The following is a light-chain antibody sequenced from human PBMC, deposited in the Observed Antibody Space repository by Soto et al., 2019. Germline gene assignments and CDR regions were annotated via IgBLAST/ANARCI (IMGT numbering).Light chain of an antibody. V-gene: IGKV3-20*01. CDR2: GAS. Sequence: EIVLTQSPGTLSLSLGERATLSCRASQSVSSSHLAWYQQKPGQAPRLLIYGASIRATGIPDRFSGSGSGIDFTLTISRLELEDFAVYYCQQYHNSPLTFGGGTKVVIK. CDR3: QQYHNSPLT. CDR1: QSVSSSH. J-gene: IGKJ4*01.